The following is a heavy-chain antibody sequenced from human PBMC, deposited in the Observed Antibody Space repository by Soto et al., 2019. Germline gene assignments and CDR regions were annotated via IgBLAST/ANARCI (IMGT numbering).Heavy chain of an antibody. D-gene: IGHD2-2*01. CDR3: ARASPPYCSSTSCPWDWFDP. J-gene: IGHJ5*02. CDR1: GGSISSGGYS. V-gene: IGHV4-30-2*01. Sequence: SETLSLTCAVSGGSISSGGYSWSWIRQPPGKGLEWIGYIYHSGSTYYNPSLKSRVTISVDRSKNQFSLKLSSVTAADTAVYYCARASPPYCSSTSCPWDWFDPWGQGTLVTVSS. CDR2: IYHSGST.